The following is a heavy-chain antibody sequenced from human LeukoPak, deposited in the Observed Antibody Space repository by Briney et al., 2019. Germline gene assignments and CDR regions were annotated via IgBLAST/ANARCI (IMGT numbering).Heavy chain of an antibody. CDR1: GGSISSGSSY. D-gene: IGHD6-13*01. Sequence: SQTLSLTCTVSGGSISSGSSYWSWIRQPAGKGLEWIGRIYTSGSTNYNPSLKSRVTRSVDTSKNQFSLKLSSVTAADTAVYYCARDAVRQLDYWGQGTLVTVSS. CDR2: IYTSGST. J-gene: IGHJ4*02. CDR3: ARDAVRQLDY. V-gene: IGHV4-61*02.